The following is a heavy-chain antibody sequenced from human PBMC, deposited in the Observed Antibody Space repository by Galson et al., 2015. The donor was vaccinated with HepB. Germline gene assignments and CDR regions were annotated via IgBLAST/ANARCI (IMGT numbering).Heavy chain of an antibody. V-gene: IGHV3-30*18. D-gene: IGHD2-2*01. CDR3: TKEYVVVVPAANPQPGPFDF. J-gene: IGHJ4*02. Sequence: SLRLSCAASGFTFSSYGMHWVRQAPGKGLEWVAVISYDGSNKYYADSVKGRFTISRDNSKNTLYLQMNSLRAEDTAVYYCTKEYVVVVPAANPQPGPFDFWGQGTLVTVSS. CDR1: GFTFSSYG. CDR2: ISYDGSNK.